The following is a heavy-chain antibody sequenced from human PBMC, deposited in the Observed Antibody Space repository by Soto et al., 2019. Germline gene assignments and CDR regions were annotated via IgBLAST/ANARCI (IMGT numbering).Heavy chain of an antibody. Sequence: EVQLLESGGGLVQPGGSLRLSCAASGFTFSSYAMSWVRQAPGKGLEWVSAISGSGGSTYYADSVKGRFTISRDNSKNTLYLQMNSLRAEDTAVYYCANEDDYSGGSCFSPSAFDYWGQGTLVTVSS. D-gene: IGHD2-15*01. V-gene: IGHV3-23*01. CDR2: ISGSGGST. J-gene: IGHJ4*02. CDR3: ANEDDYSGGSCFSPSAFDY. CDR1: GFTFSSYA.